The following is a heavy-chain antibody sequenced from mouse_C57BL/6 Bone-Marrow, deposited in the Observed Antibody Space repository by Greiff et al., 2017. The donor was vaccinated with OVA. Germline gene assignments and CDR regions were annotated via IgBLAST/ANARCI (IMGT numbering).Heavy chain of an antibody. CDR1: GFSLTSYG. D-gene: IGHD1-1*01. V-gene: IGHV2-2*01. CDR2: IWSGGST. Sequence: VQLQESGPGLVQPSQSLSITCTVSGFSLTSYGVHWVRQSPGKGLEWLGVIWSGGSTDYNAAFISRLSISKDNSKSQVFFKMNSLQADDTAIYYCARFITTGAYWGQGTLVTVSA. CDR3: ARFITTGAY. J-gene: IGHJ3*01.